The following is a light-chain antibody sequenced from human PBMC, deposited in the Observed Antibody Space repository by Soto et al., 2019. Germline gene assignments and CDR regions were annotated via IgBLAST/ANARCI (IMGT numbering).Light chain of an antibody. V-gene: IGLV4-60*02. Sequence: QLVLTQSSPASASLGSSVKLTCTLSSGHSTYIIAWHQQQPGKAPRYLMKLEGSGSYNKGSGIPDRFSGSSSGADRYLTISNLQFEDEADYYCETWDTNVVVFGGGTKVTVL. J-gene: IGLJ2*01. CDR1: SGHSTYI. CDR3: ETWDTNVVV. CDR2: LEGSGSY.